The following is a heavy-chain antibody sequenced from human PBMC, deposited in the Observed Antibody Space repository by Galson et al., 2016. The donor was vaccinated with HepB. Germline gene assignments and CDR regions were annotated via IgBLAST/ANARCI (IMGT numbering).Heavy chain of an antibody. CDR3: AGQIVSMSTVEFDS. V-gene: IGHV5-10-1*01. CDR2: IDPTDSYT. Sequence: QSGAEVKKPGESLRISCKGSGYTFTHYWITWVRQMPGKGLEWMGRIDPTDSYTNYSPSFQGHVIISTDKSISTAYLQWSSLKASDTAVYFCAGQIVSMSTVEFDSWGQGTPVTVSS. CDR1: GYTFTHYW. J-gene: IGHJ4*02. D-gene: IGHD5/OR15-5a*01.